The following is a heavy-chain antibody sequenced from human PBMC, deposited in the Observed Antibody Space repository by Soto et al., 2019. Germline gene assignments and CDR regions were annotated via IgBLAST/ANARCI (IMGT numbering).Heavy chain of an antibody. J-gene: IGHJ6*04. CDR2: IYYSGST. D-gene: IGHD5-18*01. V-gene: IGHV4-59*01. CDR1: GGSISSYY. Sequence: SETLSLTCTVSGGSISSYYWSWIRQPPGKGLEWIGYIYYSGSTNYNPSLKSRVTISVDTSKNQFPRKLGPVTAAGTAGYYCGREGGWGYPLDVWGKGTTVTVSS. CDR3: GREGGWGYPLDV.